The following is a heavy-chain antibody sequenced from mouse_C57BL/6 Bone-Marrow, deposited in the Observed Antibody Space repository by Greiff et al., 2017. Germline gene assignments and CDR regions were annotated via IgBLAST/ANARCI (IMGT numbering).Heavy chain of an antibody. Sequence: GFTFSSYAMSWVRQTPEKRLEWVATISDGGSYTYYPDNVKGRFTISRDNAKNNLYLQMSHLKSEDTAMYYCARDNYYGSXHYFDYWGQGTTLTVSS. CDR3: ARDNYYGSXHYFDY. J-gene: IGHJ2*01. D-gene: IGHD1-1*01. V-gene: IGHV5-4*01. CDR1: GFTFSSYA. CDR2: ISDGGSYT.